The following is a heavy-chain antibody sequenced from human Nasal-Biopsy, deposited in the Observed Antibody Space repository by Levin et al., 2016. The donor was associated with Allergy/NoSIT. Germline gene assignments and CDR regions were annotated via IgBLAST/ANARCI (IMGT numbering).Heavy chain of an antibody. CDR1: GGSISRRGFS. CDR3: ASRGAEAAYGLDV. CDR2: VHSSGNT. Sequence: SETLSLTCVVSGGSISRRGFSWSWIRQPPGKGLEWIGYVHSSGNTYYDPSVKSRLMISLDKSRNQISMKLGSVTAADTAVYFCASRGAEAAYGLDVWGQGATVTVSS. J-gene: IGHJ6*02. V-gene: IGHV4-30-4*07. D-gene: IGHD6-19*01.